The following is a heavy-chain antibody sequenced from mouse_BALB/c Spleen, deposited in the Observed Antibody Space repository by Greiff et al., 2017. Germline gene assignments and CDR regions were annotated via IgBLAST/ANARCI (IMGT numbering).Heavy chain of an antibody. Sequence: EVQVVESGGGLVQPGGSLRLSCATSGFTFSDFYMEWVRQPPGKRLEWIAASRNKANDYTTEYSASVKGRFIVSRDTSQSILYLQMNALRAEDTAIYYCARDYGNYGYWYFDVWGAGTTVTVSS. CDR3: ARDYGNYGYWYFDV. J-gene: IGHJ1*01. V-gene: IGHV7-1*02. D-gene: IGHD2-1*01. CDR1: GFTFSDFY. CDR2: SRNKANDYTT.